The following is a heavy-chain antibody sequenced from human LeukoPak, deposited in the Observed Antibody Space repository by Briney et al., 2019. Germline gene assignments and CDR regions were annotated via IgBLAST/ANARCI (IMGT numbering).Heavy chain of an antibody. CDR2: IYYSGST. CDR3: AQGGDGSSSSVFDY. V-gene: IGHV4-30-4*08. CDR1: GGSISSGDYY. J-gene: IGHJ4*02. Sequence: SETLSLTCTVSGGSISSGDYYWSWIRQPPGKGLEWIGYIYYSGSTYYNPSLQSRVTISVDTSKNQFSLRPSSVTAADTAVYYCAQGGDGSSSSVFDYWGQGTLVTVSS. D-gene: IGHD6-6*01.